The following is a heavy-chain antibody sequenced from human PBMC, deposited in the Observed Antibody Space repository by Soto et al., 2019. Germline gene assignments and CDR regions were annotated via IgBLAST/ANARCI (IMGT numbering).Heavy chain of an antibody. J-gene: IGHJ3*02. Sequence: PGGSLRLSCAASGFTFSSYSIPWVRQAPGKGLQWVAVISYDGSNKYYADSVKGRFTISRENSKNTLYLQMKSLRAEDTAVYYCSIDGTPYCSGGICYTWVGGFDSWGQGTMVTV. D-gene: IGHD2-15*01. CDR3: SIDGTPYCSGGICYTWVGGFDS. V-gene: IGHV3-30-3*01. CDR2: ISYDGSNK. CDR1: GFTFSSYS.